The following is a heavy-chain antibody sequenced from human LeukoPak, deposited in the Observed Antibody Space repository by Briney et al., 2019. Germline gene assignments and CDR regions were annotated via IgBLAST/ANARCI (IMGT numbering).Heavy chain of an antibody. D-gene: IGHD2-2*01. CDR1: GYTLTELS. CDR2: FDPEDGET. J-gene: IGHJ4*02. CDR3: AVPRSLDIVVVPAALEDNPLDY. V-gene: IGHV1-24*01. Sequence: GASVKVSCKVSGYTLTELSMHWVRQAPGKGLEWMGGFDPEDGETIYAQKFQGRVTMTEDTSTDTAYMELSSLRSEDTAVYYCAVPRSLDIVVVPAALEDNPLDYWGQGTLVTVSS.